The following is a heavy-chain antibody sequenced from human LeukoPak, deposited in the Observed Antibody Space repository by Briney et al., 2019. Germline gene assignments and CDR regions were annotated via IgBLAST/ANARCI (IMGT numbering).Heavy chain of an antibody. CDR3: AKDRCSSSRCNLFDY. V-gene: IGHV3-23*01. CDR2: ISGSGGTT. D-gene: IGHD2-2*01. CDR1: GFTFSSYA. Sequence: GGSLRLSCAASGFTFSSYAMSWVRQAPGKGLEWVAGISGSGGTTYYADAVKGRFTISRDNSKNTLYLQMNSLRVEDTAVYYCAKDRCSSSRCNLFDYWGQGTLVTVSS. J-gene: IGHJ4*02.